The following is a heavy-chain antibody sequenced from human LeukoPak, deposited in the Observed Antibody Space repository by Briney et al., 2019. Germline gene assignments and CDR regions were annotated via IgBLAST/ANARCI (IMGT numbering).Heavy chain of an antibody. D-gene: IGHD5-12*01. CDR1: GFTVSSNY. Sequence: GGSLRLSCAASGFTVSSNYMSWVRQAPGKGLEWVSVIYSGGSTYYADSVKGRFTISRDNAKNSLYLQMNSLRAEDTAVYYCTSEYSGYDSFDYWGQGTLVTVSS. CDR3: TSEYSGYDSFDY. J-gene: IGHJ4*02. CDR2: IYSGGST. V-gene: IGHV3-66*01.